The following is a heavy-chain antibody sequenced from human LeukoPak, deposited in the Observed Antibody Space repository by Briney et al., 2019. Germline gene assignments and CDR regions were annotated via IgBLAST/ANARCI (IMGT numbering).Heavy chain of an antibody. CDR1: GFTFSSYE. CDR2: IKSKTDGGTT. Sequence: PGGSLRLSCAASGFTFSSYEMNWVRQAPGKGLEWVGHIKSKTDGGTTEYAAPVKGRFTISRDDSRNTLYVEMNTLKTEDTAVYYCTTVVRGVYWGQGTLVTVSS. CDR3: TTVVRGVY. D-gene: IGHD2-8*02. J-gene: IGHJ4*02. V-gene: IGHV3-15*01.